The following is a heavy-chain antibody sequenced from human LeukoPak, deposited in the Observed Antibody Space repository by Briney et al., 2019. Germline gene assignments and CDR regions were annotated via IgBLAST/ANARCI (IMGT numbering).Heavy chain of an antibody. CDR2: VWDDGINK. CDR1: GFTFSHYG. J-gene: IGHJ6*04. Sequence: GGSLGLSCGASGFTFSHYGMHWVRQAPGKGLEWVAVVWDDGINKFYADSVKGRFTISRDNSKHTVSLHMNSLRAEDTAVYYCVKEPAPYSLGDAWGKGTTVTVSS. CDR3: VKEPAPYSLGDA. D-gene: IGHD5-18*01. V-gene: IGHV3-33*06.